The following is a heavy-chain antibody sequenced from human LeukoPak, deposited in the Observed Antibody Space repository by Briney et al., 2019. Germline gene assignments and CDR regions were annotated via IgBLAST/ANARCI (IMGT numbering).Heavy chain of an antibody. CDR1: GFTFSTFA. V-gene: IGHV3-23*01. Sequence: GGSLRLSCAASGFTFSTFAMIWVRQPPGKGLEWVSSIFPSGGEIHYADSVRGRFTISRDNSKSTLSLQMNSLRAEDTAVYYCARVCGGDCYVYAFDIWGQGTMVTVSS. CDR3: ARVCGGDCYVYAFDI. CDR2: IFPSGGEI. J-gene: IGHJ3*02. D-gene: IGHD2-21*02.